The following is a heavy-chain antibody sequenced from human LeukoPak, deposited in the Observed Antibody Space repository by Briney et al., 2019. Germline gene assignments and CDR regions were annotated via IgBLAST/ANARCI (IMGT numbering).Heavy chain of an antibody. CDR3: ARDPFTDDYYGMDV. CDR2: INSDGSST. V-gene: IGHV3-74*01. CDR1: WFTFSTYW. Sequence: GGSLRLSCAASWFTFSTYWMHWVRQAPGKGLVWVSRINSDGSSTSYADSVKGRFTISRDNAKNTLYLQMKSLRAEDTAVYYCARDPFTDDYYGMDVWGQGTTVTVSS. J-gene: IGHJ6*02.